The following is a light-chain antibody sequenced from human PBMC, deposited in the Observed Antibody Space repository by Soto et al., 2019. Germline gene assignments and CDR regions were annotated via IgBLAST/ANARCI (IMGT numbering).Light chain of an antibody. CDR2: AVD. V-gene: IGLV2-14*03. Sequence: QSVLTQPASVSGSPGQSITVSCTGTSNDIGVSNYVSWYQQHPGKAPRLIIYAVDNRPSGVSARFSGSKSGNTASLTISGLQTEDEADYYCTSYTRSPHYVFGTGTKVTV. CDR1: SNDIGVSNY. CDR3: TSYTRSPHYV. J-gene: IGLJ1*01.